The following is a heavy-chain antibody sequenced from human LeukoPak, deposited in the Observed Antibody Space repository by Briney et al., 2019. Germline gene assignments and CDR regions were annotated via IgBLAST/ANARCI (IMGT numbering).Heavy chain of an antibody. CDR1: GLTFTKAW. D-gene: IGHD3-22*01. V-gene: IGHV3-15*01. CDR3: TTNPYDRSGYHI. Sequence: EGSLRLSCAASGLTFTKAWMTWVHQAPGEGLEWVGRIKSNTDGGTTDYAAAVKDRFTISREDSKNTLYLQMNSLKIEDTAVYYCTTNPYDRSGYHIWGQGTMVTVSS. J-gene: IGHJ3*02. CDR2: IKSNTDGGTT.